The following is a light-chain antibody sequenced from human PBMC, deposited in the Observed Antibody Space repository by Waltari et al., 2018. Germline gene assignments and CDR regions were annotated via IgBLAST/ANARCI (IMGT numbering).Light chain of an antibody. J-gene: IGLJ2*01. Sequence: SALTHPHSASGSSGQSVTIPCTGPSRDIGGSHFVSWYQQHPVNAPRLLISEVQKRPAGSPDRFSGSKSGSSASLTVSGLQADDEAQYFCSSYVGYNSVVFGGGTKLTVL. CDR3: SSYVGYNSVV. CDR2: EVQ. V-gene: IGLV2-8*01. CDR1: SRDIGGSHF.